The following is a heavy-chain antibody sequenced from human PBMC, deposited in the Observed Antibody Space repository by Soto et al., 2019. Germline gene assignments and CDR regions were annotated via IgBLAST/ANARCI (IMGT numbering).Heavy chain of an antibody. J-gene: IGHJ4*02. Sequence: QVQLVEPGGGVVQPGRSLRLSCAASGFTFSSYGMHWVRQAPGKGLEWVAIIWYDGSDKYYADSVKGRFTISRDNSKNTLYLQMNSLRAEDTAVYFCARDRGSGGLDYWGQGTLVTVSS. D-gene: IGHD3-16*01. V-gene: IGHV3-33*01. CDR1: GFTFSSYG. CDR3: ARDRGSGGLDY. CDR2: IWYDGSDK.